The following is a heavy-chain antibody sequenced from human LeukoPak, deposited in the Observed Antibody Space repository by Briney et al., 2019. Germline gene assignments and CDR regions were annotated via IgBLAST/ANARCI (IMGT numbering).Heavy chain of an antibody. CDR1: GFTFSNYV. J-gene: IGHJ4*02. V-gene: IGHV3-23*01. Sequence: PGRSLRLSCAASGFTFSNYVMSWVRQAPGKGLEWVSAISGSGGGTYYADSVKGRFTIPRDNSKNTLYLQMNSLRADDTAVYYCAVDTTGDYWGQGTLVTVSS. CDR2: ISGSGGGT. CDR3: AVDTTGDY. D-gene: IGHD4-17*01.